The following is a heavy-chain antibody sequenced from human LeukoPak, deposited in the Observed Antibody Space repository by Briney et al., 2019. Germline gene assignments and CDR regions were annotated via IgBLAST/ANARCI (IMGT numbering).Heavy chain of an antibody. D-gene: IGHD4-17*01. Sequence: GGSLRLSCAASGFSFSDYQMSWIRQAPGKGLEWVSYISSSGSTIYYADSVKGRFTISRDNSKNTLYLQMNSLRAEDTAVYYCAKGYDYEIYYYYYMDVWGKGTTVTVSS. V-gene: IGHV3-11*01. CDR2: ISSSGSTI. J-gene: IGHJ6*03. CDR3: AKGYDYEIYYYYYMDV. CDR1: GFSFSDYQ.